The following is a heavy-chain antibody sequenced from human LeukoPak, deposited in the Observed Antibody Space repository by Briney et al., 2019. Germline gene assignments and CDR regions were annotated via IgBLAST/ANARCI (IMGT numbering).Heavy chain of an antibody. CDR1: GFTFSSDW. Sequence: PGGSLRLSCAASGFTFSSDWMHWVRQAPGKGLVWVSRINSDGSSTSYADSVEGRFTISRDNAKNTLYLQTNTPRAEATAVYYCARKSGVDYYDSSGYYGDAFDIWGQGTMVTVSS. J-gene: IGHJ3*02. CDR2: INSDGSST. D-gene: IGHD3-22*01. V-gene: IGHV3-74*01. CDR3: ARKSGVDYYDSSGYYGDAFDI.